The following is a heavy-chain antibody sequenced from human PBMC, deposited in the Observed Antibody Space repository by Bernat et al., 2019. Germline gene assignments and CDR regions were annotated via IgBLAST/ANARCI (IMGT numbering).Heavy chain of an antibody. D-gene: IGHD3-3*01. Sequence: QLQLQESGPGLVKPSETLSLTCTVSGGSISSSSYYWGWIRQPPGKGLEWIGSIYYSGSTYYNPSLKSRVTISVDTSKNQFSLKLSSVTAADTAVYYCARHVYDFWSGYYARAGFFQHWGQDTLVTVSS. CDR1: GGSISSSSYY. CDR3: ARHVYDFWSGYYARAGFFQH. CDR2: IYYSGST. J-gene: IGHJ1*01. V-gene: IGHV4-39*01.